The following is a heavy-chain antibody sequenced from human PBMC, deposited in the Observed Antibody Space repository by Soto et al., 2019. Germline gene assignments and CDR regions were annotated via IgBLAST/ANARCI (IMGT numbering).Heavy chain of an antibody. Sequence: QMQLVESGGGVVQPGTSLRLSCAASGFIFSNYAMHWVRQAPGKGLEWVALISYDGRYIYYADSVKGRFAISRDNSKKTVELLMNSLRREDTAVYYCARDVTDYVLDVWGQGTTVTVSS. CDR3: ARDVTDYVLDV. J-gene: IGHJ6*02. CDR2: ISYDGRYI. CDR1: GFIFSNYA. D-gene: IGHD3-9*01. V-gene: IGHV3-30*03.